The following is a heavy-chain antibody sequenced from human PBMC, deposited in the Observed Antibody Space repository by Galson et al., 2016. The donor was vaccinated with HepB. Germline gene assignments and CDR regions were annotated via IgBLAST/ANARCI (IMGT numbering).Heavy chain of an antibody. CDR2: INPNGGSV. Sequence: SVKVSCKASGYTFDTYYMDWVRQAPGQGLEWMGRINPNGGSVIYAQKFQGRATMTRDTSTSTVYMALSSRRSEDTAVYYCARSRRGRKNWFAPWGRGTLVTVSS. V-gene: IGHV1-46*02. J-gene: IGHJ5*02. CDR3: ARSRRGRKNWFAP. CDR1: GYTFDTYY. D-gene: IGHD3-16*01.